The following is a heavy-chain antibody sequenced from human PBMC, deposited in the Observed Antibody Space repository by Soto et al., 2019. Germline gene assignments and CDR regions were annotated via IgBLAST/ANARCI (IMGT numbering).Heavy chain of an antibody. CDR2: IYHGGTT. CDR3: ARVHVMVVAGSTFDY. CDR1: GYSISSGSY. V-gene: IGHV4-38-2*02. Sequence: SETLSLTCTVSGYSISSGSYWVWIRQPPGKGPEWIASIYHGGTTFYNPSLKSRITISVDTSNNQFSLKLTSVTAADTAVYYCARVHVMVVAGSTFDYWGHGTLVTVSS. D-gene: IGHD6-19*01. J-gene: IGHJ4*01.